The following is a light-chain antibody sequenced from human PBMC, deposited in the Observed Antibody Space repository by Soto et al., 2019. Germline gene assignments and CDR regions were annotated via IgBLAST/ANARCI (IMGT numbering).Light chain of an antibody. CDR1: QSVSSNS. CDR3: QHSCGSPPLT. Sequence: EIVLTQSPGTLSLSPGDRATLSCTASQSVSSNSLAWYQQIPGQAPRLLMYGASRRATGVPDRFTGSGSGTHFTLTIPRLEPEDFALCYCQHSCGSPPLTFGGGTKVEIK. V-gene: IGKV3-20*01. CDR2: GAS. J-gene: IGKJ4*01.